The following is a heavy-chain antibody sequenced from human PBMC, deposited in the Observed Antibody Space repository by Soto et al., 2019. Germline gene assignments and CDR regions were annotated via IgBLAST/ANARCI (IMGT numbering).Heavy chain of an antibody. Sequence: VQVVASGGGLVQPGRSLRLSCAVSGFRFEQYDMHWVRQAPGQGLECVSTVSPTGDTVAYADSVERRFTVSRDNPKNSLYLQLNSLKGDDTAFYYCLKDAPNVSIDDWGQGTMVTVSS. D-gene: IGHD3-10*02. CDR3: LKDAPNVSIDD. CDR2: VSPTGDTV. J-gene: IGHJ4*02. V-gene: IGHV3-9*01. CDR1: GFRFEQYD.